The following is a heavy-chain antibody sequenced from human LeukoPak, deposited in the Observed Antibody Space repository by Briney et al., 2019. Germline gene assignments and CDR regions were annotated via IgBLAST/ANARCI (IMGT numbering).Heavy chain of an antibody. D-gene: IGHD3-22*01. J-gene: IGHJ4*02. CDR3: ARDGIYSSHTDFDY. CDR2: INAGNGNT. V-gene: IGHV1-3*01. Sequence: GASVKVSCKASGYTFTSYAMHWVRQAPGQRLEWMGWINAGNGNTKYSQKFQGRVTITRDTSASTAYMELSSLRSDDTAVYYCARDGIYSSHTDFDYWGQGTLVTVSS. CDR1: GYTFTSYA.